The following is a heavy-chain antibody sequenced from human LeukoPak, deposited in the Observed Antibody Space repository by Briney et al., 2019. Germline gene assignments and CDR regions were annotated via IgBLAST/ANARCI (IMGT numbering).Heavy chain of an antibody. Sequence: PSETLSLTCAVYGGSFSGYYWSWIRPPPGEGLAWIGEINHNGSTNYNPSLKSRVTISVDTSKNQFSLKLSSVTAADTAVYYCARGLRRYYGSGSYYNNNNWFDSWGQGTLVTVSS. D-gene: IGHD3-10*01. CDR1: GGSFSGYY. V-gene: IGHV4-34*01. CDR2: INHNGST. CDR3: ARGLRRYYGSGSYYNNNNWFDS. J-gene: IGHJ5*01.